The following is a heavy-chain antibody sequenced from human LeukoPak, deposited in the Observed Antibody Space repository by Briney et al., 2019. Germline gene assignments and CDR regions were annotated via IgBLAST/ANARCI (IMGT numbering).Heavy chain of an antibody. CDR2: MNPNNGHT. CDR3: ARVWRSSGETHYYYYGMDV. CDR1: GYTFTTYG. Sequence: ASVKVSCKASGYTFTTYGINWVRQATGQGLEWMGLMNPNNGHTVYAQKFQGRVTMTRDTSISTAYLELSSLRSEDTAVYYCARVWRSSGETHYYYYGMDVWGQGTTVTVSS. V-gene: IGHV1-8*01. J-gene: IGHJ6*02. D-gene: IGHD3-22*01.